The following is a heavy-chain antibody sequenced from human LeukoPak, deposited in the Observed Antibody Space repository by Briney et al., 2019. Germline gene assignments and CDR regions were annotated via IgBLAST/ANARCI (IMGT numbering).Heavy chain of an antibody. CDR3: VRVEYSSSYYFDS. CDR2: TYYRSQWFT. CDR1: GESVSSNTAA. V-gene: IGHV6-1*01. J-gene: IGHJ4*02. D-gene: IGHD6-6*01. Sequence: SQTRSLTFAISGESVSSNTAAWTWIRQAPSRGLEWLGKTYYRSQWFTHYAVSVKSRIIINPDTSNKQVSLQLNSVTPEYTAVYYCVRVEYSSSYYFDSWGPGTLVTVSS.